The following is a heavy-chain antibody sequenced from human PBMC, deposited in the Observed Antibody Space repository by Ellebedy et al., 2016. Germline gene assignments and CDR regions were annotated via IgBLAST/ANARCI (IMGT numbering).Heavy chain of an antibody. V-gene: IGHV1-46*01. CDR2: INPSGGST. Sequence: ASVKVSXXASGYTFTSYYMHWVRQAPGQGLEWMGIINPSGGSTSYPQKFQGRVTMTRDTSTNTLYMELSSLRSEDTAVYYCARYIAVADTYGMDVWGQGTTVTVSS. D-gene: IGHD6-19*01. CDR1: GYTFTSYY. CDR3: ARYIAVADTYGMDV. J-gene: IGHJ6*02.